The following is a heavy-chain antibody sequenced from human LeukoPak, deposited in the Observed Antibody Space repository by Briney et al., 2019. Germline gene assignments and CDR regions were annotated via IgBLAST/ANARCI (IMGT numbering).Heavy chain of an antibody. CDR1: GDSVSSNSAA. J-gene: IGHJ6*03. CDR3: ARGASYDFWSGLHYYYYMDV. Sequence: SQTLSLTCAISGDSVSSNSAAWNWIRQSPSRGLEWLGRTYYRSKWYNDYAVSVKSRITINPDTSKNQFSLQLNSVTPEDTAVYYCARGASYDFWSGLHYYYYMDVWGKGTTVTVSS. V-gene: IGHV6-1*01. D-gene: IGHD3-3*01. CDR2: TYYRSKWYN.